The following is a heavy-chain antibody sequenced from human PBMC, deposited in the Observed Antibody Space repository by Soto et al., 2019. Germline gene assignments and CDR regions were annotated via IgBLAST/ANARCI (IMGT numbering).Heavy chain of an antibody. CDR1: GYSFTSYW. D-gene: IGHD6-19*01. CDR2: IDPSDSYT. V-gene: IGHV5-10-1*01. CDR3: ARRGSAVAHPYAFDI. J-gene: IGHJ3*02. Sequence: PGESLKISCQGSGYSFTSYWISWVRQMPGKGLEWMGRIDPSDSYTNYSPSFQGHVTISADKSISTAYLQWSSLKASDTAMYYCARRGSAVAHPYAFDIWGQGTMVTVSS.